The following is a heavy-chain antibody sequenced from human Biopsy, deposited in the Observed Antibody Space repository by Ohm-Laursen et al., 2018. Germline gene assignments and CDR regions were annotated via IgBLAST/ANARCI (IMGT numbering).Heavy chain of an antibody. Sequence: TLSLTCIVSGGSISNNNYYWGWIRQPPGKGLEWIGSIFHRGSTHYKPSLKSRVNISVDTSKNQFSLKLNSVTAADTAVYYCARDYDTSGYYYVSWGQGTLVTVSS. J-gene: IGHJ5*02. CDR2: IFHRGST. D-gene: IGHD3-22*01. CDR3: ARDYDTSGYYYVS. V-gene: IGHV4-39*01. CDR1: GGSISNNNYY.